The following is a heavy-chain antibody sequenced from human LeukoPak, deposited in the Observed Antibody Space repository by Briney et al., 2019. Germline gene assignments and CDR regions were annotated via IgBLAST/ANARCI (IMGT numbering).Heavy chain of an antibody. D-gene: IGHD3-22*01. CDR2: ISGSGGST. CDR3: ALGDSSGYYYAY. J-gene: IGHJ4*02. CDR1: GFTFSSYA. Sequence: GGSLRLSCAASGFTFSSYAMRWVHQAPGKGLEWVSTISGSGGSTDYADSVKGRFTISRDNSKNTLYLPVNSLRAEDTAVYYCALGDSSGYYYAYWGQGTLVTVSS. V-gene: IGHV3-23*01.